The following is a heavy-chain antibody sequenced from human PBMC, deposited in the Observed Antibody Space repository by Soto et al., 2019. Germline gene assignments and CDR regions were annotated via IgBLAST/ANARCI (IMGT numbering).Heavy chain of an antibody. V-gene: IGHV3-13*01. CDR2: IGTAGDT. Sequence: EVQLVESGGGLVQHGGSLRLSCAASGFTFSSYDMHWVRQATGKGLEWVSAIGTAGDTYYPGSVKGRFTISRENAKNSLYLQMNSLRAGDTAVYYCARGGYSSSFYYYMDVWGKGTTVTVSS. J-gene: IGHJ6*03. CDR3: ARGGYSSSFYYYMDV. D-gene: IGHD6-6*01. CDR1: GFTFSSYD.